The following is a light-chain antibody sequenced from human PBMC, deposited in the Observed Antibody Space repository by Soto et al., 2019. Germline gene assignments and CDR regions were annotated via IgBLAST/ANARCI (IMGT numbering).Light chain of an antibody. V-gene: IGKV1-39*01. Sequence: DIQMTQSPSSLSASVGDRVSITCRASQSISYYVNWYQQKPGEAPNLVIYAASSLHSGVPSRFSGSGSGTDFILTIDSLQPEDFATYYCQQSYDHPVTFGQGTRLEMK. CDR1: QSISYY. J-gene: IGKJ5*01. CDR3: QQSYDHPVT. CDR2: AAS.